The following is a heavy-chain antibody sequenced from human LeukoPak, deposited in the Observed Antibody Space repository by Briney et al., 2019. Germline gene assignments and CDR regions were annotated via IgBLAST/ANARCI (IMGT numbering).Heavy chain of an antibody. CDR2: INHSGST. D-gene: IGHD2-2*02. Sequence: SETLSLTCAVYGGSFSGYYWSWIRQPPGKGLEWIGEINHSGSTNYNPSLKSRVTISVDTSKNQFSLKLSFVTAADTAVYYCARLSRNIVVVPAAITNYYYGMDVRGQGTTVTVSS. J-gene: IGHJ6*02. CDR1: GGSFSGYY. CDR3: ARLSRNIVVVPAAITNYYYGMDV. V-gene: IGHV4-34*01.